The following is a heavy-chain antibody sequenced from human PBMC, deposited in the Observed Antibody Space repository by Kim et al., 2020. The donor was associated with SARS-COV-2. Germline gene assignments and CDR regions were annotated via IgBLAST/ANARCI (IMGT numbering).Heavy chain of an antibody. D-gene: IGHD6-19*01. CDR3: ARSPYNSGWPRYLDI. CDR2: ISVNNGNT. J-gene: IGHJ2*01. CDR1: GYTFSSYG. Sequence: ASVKVSCKTSGYTFSSYGITWVRQAPGQGLEWLGLISVNNGNTIYAQKFQGRVTMTTDTSTGTGYMELRSLTSDDTAVYYCARSPYNSGWPRYLDIWGRGTLVTVSS. V-gene: IGHV1-18*04.